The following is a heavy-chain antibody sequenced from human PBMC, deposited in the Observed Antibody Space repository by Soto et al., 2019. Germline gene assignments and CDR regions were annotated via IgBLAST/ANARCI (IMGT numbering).Heavy chain of an antibody. CDR1: GGSISSSSYY. Sequence: NPSETLSLTCTVSGGSISSSSYYWGWIRQSPGKGLEWVGYIYFSGVTNYNPSLKSRVSMSADTSKNQFSLKLSSVTAADTAVYYCASSIAARHYYYYYMDVWGKGTTVTVSS. CDR2: IYFSGVT. J-gene: IGHJ6*03. CDR3: ASSIAARHYYYYYMDV. V-gene: IGHV4-61*05. D-gene: IGHD6-6*01.